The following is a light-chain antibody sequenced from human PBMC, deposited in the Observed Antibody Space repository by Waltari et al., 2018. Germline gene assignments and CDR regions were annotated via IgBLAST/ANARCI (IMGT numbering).Light chain of an antibody. V-gene: IGKV1-39*01. CDR1: RSIGSY. Sequence: DIQMTQSPSSLSAAVGDRVTITCRASRSIGSYLNWYQQKPGKAPDLLIFAAYNLQFGVPLRFSRSGSGTDFSLTISGLQPEDSATYYCQQSYTSPEITFGGGTKVEIK. CDR2: AAY. J-gene: IGKJ4*01. CDR3: QQSYTSPEIT.